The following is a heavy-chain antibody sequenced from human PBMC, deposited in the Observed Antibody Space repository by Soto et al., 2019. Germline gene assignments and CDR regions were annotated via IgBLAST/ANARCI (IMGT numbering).Heavy chain of an antibody. Sequence: KPSETLSLTCTVSGGSVSSGSYYWSWVRQPPGKGLEWIGYIYYSGSTNYNPSLKSRVTISVDTSKNQFSLKLSSVTAADTAVYYCARVEQLGDYYYYYGMDVWGQGTTVTVSS. V-gene: IGHV4-61*01. CDR1: GGSVSSGSYY. D-gene: IGHD6-13*01. CDR3: ARVEQLGDYYYYYGMDV. J-gene: IGHJ6*02. CDR2: IYYSGST.